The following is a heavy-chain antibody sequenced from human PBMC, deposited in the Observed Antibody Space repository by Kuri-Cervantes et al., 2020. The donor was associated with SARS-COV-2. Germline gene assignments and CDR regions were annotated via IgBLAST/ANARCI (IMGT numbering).Heavy chain of an antibody. CDR1: GFTFGSYG. Sequence: GSSRRFSGAASGFTFGSYGMHWVRQAPGKGLEGLPVIWYDGSNKYYADSVKGGFTISRDNSKNTLYLKMNSLRAEDTAVYYCARDLVVSSGWDYYMDVWGKGTTVTVSS. J-gene: IGHJ6*03. D-gene: IGHD6-19*01. CDR3: ARDLVVSSGWDYYMDV. CDR2: IWYDGSNK. V-gene: IGHV3-33*01.